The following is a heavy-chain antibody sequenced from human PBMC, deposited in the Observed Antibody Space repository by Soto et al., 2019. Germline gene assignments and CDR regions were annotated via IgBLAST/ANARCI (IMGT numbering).Heavy chain of an antibody. D-gene: IGHD3-3*01. V-gene: IGHV3-30*03. Sequence: GGSLRLSCVGSGFKFSKYGYGMHWVRQSPGKGLEWVAFISFDGSNKYYADSVKGRFTVYRDNSKNTLYLEVNSLRAEDTAVYYCARAIGITIFGVVNWFDPWGQGTLVTVSS. CDR3: ARAIGITIFGVVNWFDP. CDR2: ISFDGSNK. J-gene: IGHJ5*02. CDR1: GFKFSKYGYG.